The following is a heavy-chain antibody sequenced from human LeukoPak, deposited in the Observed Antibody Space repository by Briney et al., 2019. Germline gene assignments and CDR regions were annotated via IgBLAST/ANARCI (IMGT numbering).Heavy chain of an antibody. CDR3: ARGVVVVPAAITDAFDI. V-gene: IGHV1-69*13. D-gene: IGHD2-2*02. CDR1: GGTFSSYA. J-gene: IGHJ3*02. CDR2: IIPIFGTA. Sequence: ASVKVSCKASGGTFSSYAISWVRQAPGQGLEWMGGIIPIFGTANYAQKFQGRVTITADESTSTAYMELSSLRSEDTAVYYCARGVVVVPAAITDAFDIWGQGTMVTVSS.